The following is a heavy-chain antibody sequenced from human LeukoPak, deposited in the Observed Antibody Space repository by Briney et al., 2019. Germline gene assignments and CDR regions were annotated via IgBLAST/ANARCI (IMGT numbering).Heavy chain of an antibody. CDR3: ARGWFGEFHFDY. D-gene: IGHD3-10*01. CDR1: GGSISSGSYY. J-gene: IGHJ4*02. CDR2: IYTSGST. Sequence: SQTLSLTCTVSGGSISSGSYYWSWIRQPAGKGLEWIGRIYTSGSTNYNPSLKSRVTISVDTSKNQFSLKLSSVTAADTAVYYCARGWFGEFHFDYWGQGTLVTVSS. V-gene: IGHV4-61*02.